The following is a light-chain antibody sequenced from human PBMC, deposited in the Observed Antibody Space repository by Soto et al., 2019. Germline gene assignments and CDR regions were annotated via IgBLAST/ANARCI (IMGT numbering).Light chain of an antibody. V-gene: IGLV2-23*02. CDR2: EVT. J-gene: IGLJ3*02. Sequence: QSALTQPASVSGSPGQSITISCNGTNSDVGNYNLVSWYQQHPGKAPKLMMYEVTKRPSGVSNRFSGSKSGNTASLTISGLQAEDEADYYCCSYAGSATWVFGGGTKLTVL. CDR3: CSYAGSATWV. CDR1: NSDVGNYNL.